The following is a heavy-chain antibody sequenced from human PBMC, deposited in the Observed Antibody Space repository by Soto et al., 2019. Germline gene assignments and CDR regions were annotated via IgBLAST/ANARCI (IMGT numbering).Heavy chain of an antibody. J-gene: IGHJ4*02. Sequence: EVQLVQSGGGLVQPGGSLRLSCAASGFSFRTYWMSWVRQTPLKGLEFVANIKEDGSEDFYVDSVKGRFIISRDNVKSLLYLQMNRLRVEDTAVYYCAWDGAGYDWGQGTLVTVSS. CDR2: IKEDGSED. CDR1: GFSFRTYW. CDR3: AWDGAGYD. V-gene: IGHV3-7*04. D-gene: IGHD1-1*01.